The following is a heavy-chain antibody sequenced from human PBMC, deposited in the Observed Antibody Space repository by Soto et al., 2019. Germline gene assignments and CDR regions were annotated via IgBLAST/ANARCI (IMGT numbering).Heavy chain of an antibody. V-gene: IGHV3-23*01. CDR2: ISGSGGSI. CDR3: AKDLDSSSWYGGYYYYGMDV. Sequence: PGGSLRLSCAASGFTFSGFAMSWVRQAPGKGLEWVSGISGSGGSISYADSVKGRFTISRDTSKNTLNLQMNSLRAEDTAVYYCAKDLDSSSWYGGYYYYGMDVWGQGTTVTVSS. J-gene: IGHJ6*02. D-gene: IGHD6-13*01. CDR1: GFTFSGFA.